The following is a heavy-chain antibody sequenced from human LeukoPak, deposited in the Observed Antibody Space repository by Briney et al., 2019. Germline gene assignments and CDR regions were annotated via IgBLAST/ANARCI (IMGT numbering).Heavy chain of an antibody. V-gene: IGHV3-30-3*01. CDR1: GFTFSSYA. D-gene: IGHD4-17*01. J-gene: IGHJ4*02. Sequence: GGSLRLSCAASGFTFSSYAMHWVRQAPGKGLEWVAVISYDGSNKYYADSVKGRFTISRDNSKNSLYLQMNSLRAEDTAVYYCARDDYGDSDFFDYWGQGTLVTVSP. CDR3: ARDDYGDSDFFDY. CDR2: ISYDGSNK.